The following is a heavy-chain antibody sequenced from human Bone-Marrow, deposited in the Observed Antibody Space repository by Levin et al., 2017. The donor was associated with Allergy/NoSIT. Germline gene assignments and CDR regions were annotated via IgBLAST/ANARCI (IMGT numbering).Heavy chain of an antibody. CDR1: GFTFSSYS. CDR3: ARITVWGTVSPERRDS. D-gene: IGHD3-16*01. J-gene: IGHJ4*02. Sequence: GGSLRLSCAASGFTFSSYSMNWVRQAPGKGLEWVSFISSSSGYIYYADSVKGRFTISRDNAKRSLYLQMNSLTAEDSAVYYCARITVWGTVSPERRDSWGQGVLVTVSS. CDR2: ISSSSGYI. V-gene: IGHV3-21*01.